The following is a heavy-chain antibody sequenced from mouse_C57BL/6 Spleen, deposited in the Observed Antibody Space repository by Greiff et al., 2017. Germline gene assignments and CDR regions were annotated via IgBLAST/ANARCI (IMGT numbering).Heavy chain of an antibody. CDR2: IWSGGST. Sequence: VKLMESGPGLVQPSQSLSITCTVSGFSLTSYGVHWVRQSPGKGLEWLGVIWSGGSTDYNAAFISRLSISKDNSKSQVFFKMNSLQADDTAIYYCARKDYDYDWFAYWGQGTLVTVSA. V-gene: IGHV2-2*01. J-gene: IGHJ3*01. D-gene: IGHD2-4*01. CDR3: ARKDYDYDWFAY. CDR1: GFSLTSYG.